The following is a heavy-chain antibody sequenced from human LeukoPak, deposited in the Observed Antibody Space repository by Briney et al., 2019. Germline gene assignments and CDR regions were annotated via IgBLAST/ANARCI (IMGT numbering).Heavy chain of an antibody. CDR1: GYTFTSYG. J-gene: IGHJ3*02. V-gene: IGHV1-18*01. CDR3: ARDRAPVVTPSDAFDI. D-gene: IGHD4-23*01. CDR2: ISAYNGNT. Sequence: ASVKVSCKASGYTFTSYGISWVRQAPGQGLEWMGWISAYNGNTNYAQKLQGRVTMTTDTSTSTAYMELRSLRSDDTAVYYCARDRAPVVTPSDAFDIWGQGTMVTVSS.